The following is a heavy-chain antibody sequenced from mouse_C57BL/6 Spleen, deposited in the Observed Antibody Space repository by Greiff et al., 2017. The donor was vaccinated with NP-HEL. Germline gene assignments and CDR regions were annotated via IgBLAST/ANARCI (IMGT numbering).Heavy chain of an antibody. V-gene: IGHV5-17*01. J-gene: IGHJ1*03. Sequence: VQLKESGGGLVKPGGSLKLSCAASGFTFSDYGMHWVRQAPEKGLEWVAYISSGSSTIYYADTVKGRFTISRDNAKNTLFLQMTSLRSEDTAMYYCAAYYGWYFDVWGTGTTVTVSS. CDR1: GFTFSDYG. CDR2: ISSGSSTI. D-gene: IGHD1-1*01. CDR3: AAYYGWYFDV.